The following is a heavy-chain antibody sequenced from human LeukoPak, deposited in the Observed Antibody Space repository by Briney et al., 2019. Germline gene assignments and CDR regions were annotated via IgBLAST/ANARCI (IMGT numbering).Heavy chain of an antibody. D-gene: IGHD3-3*01. CDR1: GGSMSSFY. CDR2: IYYSGYT. Sequence: PSETLSLTCTVSGGSMSSFYWGWIRQPPGKGLEWIGHIYYSGYTNYNPSLKSRVSISIDMSKNLFALKLSSLTAADTAVYYCARESVGIFRVVMDLLDIWGQGTVVSVSS. J-gene: IGHJ3*02. V-gene: IGHV4-59*01. CDR3: ARESVGIFRVVMDLLDI.